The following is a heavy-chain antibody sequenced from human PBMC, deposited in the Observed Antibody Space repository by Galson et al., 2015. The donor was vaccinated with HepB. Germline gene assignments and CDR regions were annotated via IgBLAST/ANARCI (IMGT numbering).Heavy chain of an antibody. CDR2: IKQDGIER. CDR1: GFSLSSYW. D-gene: IGHD2-15*01. Sequence: SLRLSCAASGFSLSSYWMTWVRQAPGKGLEWVANIKQDGIERYYVDSVKGRFTISRDNATNSHYLQMNSLRAEDTAVYFCTRERFKILGNGKYSLYYMDVSGNATAVTVSS. CDR3: TRERFKILGNGKYSLYYMDV. J-gene: IGHJ6*03. V-gene: IGHV3-7*01.